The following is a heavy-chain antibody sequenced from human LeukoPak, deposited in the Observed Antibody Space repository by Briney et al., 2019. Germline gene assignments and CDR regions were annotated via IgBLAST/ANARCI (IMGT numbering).Heavy chain of an antibody. J-gene: IGHJ4*02. CDR3: ARMRLEMATIPLYYFDY. V-gene: IGHV2-70*11. D-gene: IGHD5-24*01. Sequence: SGPALVKATQTLTLTCSFSGFSLTTNGMCVSWIRQPPGKALEWLARIDWDDDKYYTTSLKTRLSISKDTSKNQVVLTMTNMDPVDTATYFCARMRLEMATIPLYYFDYWGQGNLVTVSS. CDR1: GFSLTTNGMC. CDR2: IDWDDDK.